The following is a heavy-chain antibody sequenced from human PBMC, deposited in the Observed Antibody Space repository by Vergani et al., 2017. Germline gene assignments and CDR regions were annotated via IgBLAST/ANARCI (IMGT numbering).Heavy chain of an antibody. V-gene: IGHV3-21*04. Sequence: EVQLVESGGGLVKPGGSLRLSCAASGFTFSSYSLNWVRKAPGKGLEGVSSISSSSSYIYYADSVKGRFTISRDNAKNSLYLQMNSLRAEDTAVYYCARRRAGDYAMMPFDYWGQGTLVTVSS. CDR1: GFTFSSYS. CDR2: ISSSSSYI. CDR3: ARRRAGDYAMMPFDY. D-gene: IGHD4-17*01. J-gene: IGHJ4*02.